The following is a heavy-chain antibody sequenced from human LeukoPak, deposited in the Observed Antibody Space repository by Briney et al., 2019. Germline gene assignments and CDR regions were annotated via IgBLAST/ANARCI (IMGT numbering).Heavy chain of an antibody. D-gene: IGHD3-16*02. Sequence: GGSLRLSCAASGFTVSSSYMRWVRQAPGTGLEWVSVIYSGGSTYYTDSVKGRFTISRDNSKNTLYLQMNSMRAEDTAVYYCARGPDRFDYWGQGTLVTVSS. J-gene: IGHJ4*02. CDR2: IYSGGST. CDR1: GFTVSSSY. V-gene: IGHV3-66*01. CDR3: ARGPDRFDY.